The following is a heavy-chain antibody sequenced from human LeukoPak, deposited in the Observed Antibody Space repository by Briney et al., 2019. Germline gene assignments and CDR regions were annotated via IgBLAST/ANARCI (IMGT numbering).Heavy chain of an antibody. J-gene: IGHJ3*02. CDR2: INPNSGGT. D-gene: IGHD6-13*01. V-gene: IGHV1-2*02. CDR3: ARAWGYSSSWYASDAFDI. Sequence: ASVKVSCKASGYTFTGYYMHWVRQAPGQGLEWMGWINPNSGGTNYAQKFQGRVTMTRDTSINTAYMELSSLRSEDTAVYYCARAWGYSSSWYASDAFDIWGQGTMVTVSS. CDR1: GYTFTGYY.